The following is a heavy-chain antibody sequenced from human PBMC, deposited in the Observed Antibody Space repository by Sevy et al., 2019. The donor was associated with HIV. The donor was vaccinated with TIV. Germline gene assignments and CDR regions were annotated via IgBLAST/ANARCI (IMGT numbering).Heavy chain of an antibody. CDR1: GYTLTQLS. CDR3: ATTKDYYDSSGPPFDY. Sequence: ASVKVSCKVSGYTLTQLSMHWVRQAPGKGLEWMGSFDPEDGETLYAQKFQGRVTMTEDTSTDTAYMELRSLRSEDTAVYYCATTKDYYDSSGPPFDYWGQGTLVTVSS. J-gene: IGHJ4*02. V-gene: IGHV1-24*01. CDR2: FDPEDGET. D-gene: IGHD3-22*01.